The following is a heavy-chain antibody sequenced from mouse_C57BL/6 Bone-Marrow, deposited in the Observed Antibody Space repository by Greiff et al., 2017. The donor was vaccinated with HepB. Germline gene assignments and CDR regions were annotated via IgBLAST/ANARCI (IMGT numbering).Heavy chain of an antibody. J-gene: IGHJ3*01. D-gene: IGHD2-3*01. CDR3: ARRGWSSWFAY. CDR1: GFTFSDYY. CDR2: ISNGGGST. Sequence: EVKLMESGGGLVQPGGSLKLSCAASGFTFSDYYMYWVRQTPEKRLEWVAYISNGGGSTYYPDTVKGRFPISRDNAKNTLYLQMSRLKSEDTAMYYCARRGWSSWFAYWGQGTLVTVSA. V-gene: IGHV5-12*01.